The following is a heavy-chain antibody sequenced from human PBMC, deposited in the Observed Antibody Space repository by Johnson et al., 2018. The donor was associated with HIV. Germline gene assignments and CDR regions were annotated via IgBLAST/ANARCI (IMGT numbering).Heavy chain of an antibody. J-gene: IGHJ3*01. CDR1: GFSLSDYA. CDR2: MSYDGRKE. CDR3: AKGMGLSIGELSDAFHF. V-gene: IGHV3-30-3*01. Sequence: QVQLVESGGGVVQPGRSLRLSCAASGFSLSDYAIHWVRQAPVKGLEWVGVMSYDGRKENYADSVKGRFTIPRDNSKNTVYLQMNTLRPEDTAVYYCAKGMGLSIGELSDAFHFWGLGTVVTVSS. D-gene: IGHD3-10*01.